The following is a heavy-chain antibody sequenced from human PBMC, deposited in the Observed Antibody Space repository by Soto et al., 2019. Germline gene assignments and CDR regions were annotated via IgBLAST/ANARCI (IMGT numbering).Heavy chain of an antibody. V-gene: IGHV4-59*01. CDR1: GGTISTYY. CDR2: IYYSGTT. D-gene: IGHD5-18*01. CDR3: ARERRDGYKSFFDY. Sequence: SETLSLTCNASGGTISTYYWGWTRQPPGKGLEWIGYIYYSGTTNYNPSLKSRVTISVDTSKNQFSLTLTSVTAADTAVYYCARERRDGYKSFFDYWGKGTLVTVSS. J-gene: IGHJ4*02.